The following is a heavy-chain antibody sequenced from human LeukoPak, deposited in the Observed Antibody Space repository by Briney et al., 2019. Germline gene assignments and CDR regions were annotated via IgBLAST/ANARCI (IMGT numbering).Heavy chain of an antibody. J-gene: IGHJ6*03. CDR1: GYTFTSYY. Sequence: GASVKISCKASGYTFTSYYMHWVREAPGQGLVWMGIINPSGGSTSYAQKFQGRVTMTRDMSTSTVYMELTSLRSEDTAVYYCARSSSSNYYYYMDVWGKGTTVTVSS. CDR3: ARSSSSNYYYYMDV. V-gene: IGHV1-46*01. CDR2: INPSGGST. D-gene: IGHD6-6*01.